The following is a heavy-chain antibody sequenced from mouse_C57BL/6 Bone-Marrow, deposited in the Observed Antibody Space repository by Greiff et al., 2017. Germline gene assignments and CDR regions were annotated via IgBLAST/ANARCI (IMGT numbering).Heavy chain of an antibody. CDR1: GYTFTSYG. CDR2: IYPRSGNT. J-gene: IGHJ4*01. Sequence: VKVVESGAELARPGASVKLSCKASGYTFTSYGISWVKQRTGQGLEWIGEIYPRSGNTYYNEKFKGKATLTADKSSSTAYMELRSLTSEDSAVYFCARSFDGYYDAMDYWGQGTSVTVSS. D-gene: IGHD2-3*01. V-gene: IGHV1-81*01. CDR3: ARSFDGYYDAMDY.